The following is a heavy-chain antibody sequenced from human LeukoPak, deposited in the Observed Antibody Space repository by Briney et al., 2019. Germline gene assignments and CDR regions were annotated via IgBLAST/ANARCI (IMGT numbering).Heavy chain of an antibody. V-gene: IGHV3-48*04. D-gene: IGHD3-22*01. CDR3: AKRADSSSHSSHY. Sequence: GGSLRLSCAASGFSFSSYGMKWVRQAPGKGLEWVSYIRSSGGTTYYADSVKGRFTISRDNAKNSLYVQMDSLRAEDTAVYYCAKRADSSSHSSHYWGQGTLVTVSS. J-gene: IGHJ4*02. CDR1: GFSFSSYG. CDR2: IRSSGGTT.